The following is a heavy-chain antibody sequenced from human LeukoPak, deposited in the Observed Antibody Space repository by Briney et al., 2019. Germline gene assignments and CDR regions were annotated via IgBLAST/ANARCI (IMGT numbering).Heavy chain of an antibody. D-gene: IGHD3-22*01. Sequence: ASVRVSCKASGYTFTGYYMHWVRQAPGQGLEWMGWLNPNSGGTNYAQKFQGRVTMTRDTSISTASMELGRPRPDDTAVYYCARGDSSGYYFRNNCCDPWGQGTLVTVSS. CDR3: ARGDSSGYYFRNNCCDP. CDR1: GYTFTGYY. CDR2: LNPNSGGT. V-gene: IGHV1-2*02. J-gene: IGHJ5*02.